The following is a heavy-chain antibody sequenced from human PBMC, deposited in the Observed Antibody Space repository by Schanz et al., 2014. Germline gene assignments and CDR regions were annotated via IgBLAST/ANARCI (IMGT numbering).Heavy chain of an antibody. J-gene: IGHJ3*02. Sequence: QVDLIQTGAEVGKPGASVTVSCKASGYTFTSHGISWVRQAPGQGLEWMGWITAYNGDTNYALKLQGRVTMTTDTSTGTAYMELKSLRSDDTALYYCTRGGYSYALSAFDIWGQGTMVTVSS. D-gene: IGHD5-18*01. V-gene: IGHV1-18*01. CDR1: GYTFTSHG. CDR2: ITAYNGDT. CDR3: TRGGYSYALSAFDI.